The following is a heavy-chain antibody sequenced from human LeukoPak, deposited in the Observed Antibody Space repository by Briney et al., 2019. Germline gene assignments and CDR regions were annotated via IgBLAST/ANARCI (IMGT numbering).Heavy chain of an antibody. CDR1: GFTFSDYA. J-gene: IGHJ4*02. V-gene: IGHV3-64D*09. D-gene: IGHD2-2*01. Sequence: PGGSLRLSCSASGFTFSDYALHWVRQAPGKGLESVSALSNNGGSTYYADSVKGRFTISRDNSKNTLYLQMSSLRAEDTAVYYCVKAGCSIPRCHGNYWGQGTLVTVSS. CDR3: VKAGCSIPRCHGNY. CDR2: LSNNGGST.